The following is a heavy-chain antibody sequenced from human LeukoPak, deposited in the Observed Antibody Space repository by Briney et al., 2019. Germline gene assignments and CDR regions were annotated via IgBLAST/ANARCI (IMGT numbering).Heavy chain of an antibody. CDR3: AHPTEYSSSWYGNWFDP. Sequence: GGSLRLSCAASGFTFSSYGMHWARQAPGKGLEWVAFIRYDGSNKYYADSVKGRFTISRDNAKNSLYLQMNSLRAEDTAVYYCAHPTEYSSSWYGNWFDPWGQGTLVTVSS. D-gene: IGHD6-13*01. CDR2: IRYDGSNK. CDR1: GFTFSSYG. J-gene: IGHJ5*02. V-gene: IGHV3-30*02.